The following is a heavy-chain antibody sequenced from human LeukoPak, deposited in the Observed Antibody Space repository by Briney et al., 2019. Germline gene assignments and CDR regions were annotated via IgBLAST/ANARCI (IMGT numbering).Heavy chain of an antibody. Sequence: TETLSLTCTVSGGSISSFFWSWIRKPPGKGLEWIGSMHYSGDSKYNPSLKSRVSLSIDTSKQQFSLRLSSVTAADTAVYYCARDLELERNRWNYFESWGQGTLVTVSS. D-gene: IGHD1-1*01. CDR2: MHYSGDS. CDR1: GGSISSFF. J-gene: IGHJ4*02. V-gene: IGHV4-59*01. CDR3: ARDLELERNRWNYFES.